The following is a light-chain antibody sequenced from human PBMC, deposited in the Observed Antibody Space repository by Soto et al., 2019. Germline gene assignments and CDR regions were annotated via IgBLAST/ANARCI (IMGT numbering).Light chain of an antibody. Sequence: EIVMTQSPAPLFVSPGEMATLSCRASQTVSDDLAWYQQKPGQAPRLLIYGASTMATDIPARFSGGESGTEFTLTISSLQSEDSAIYYCQQYHDWPPITFGPGTKVNI. CDR2: GAS. V-gene: IGKV3-15*01. CDR3: QQYHDWPPIT. J-gene: IGKJ3*01. CDR1: QTVSDD.